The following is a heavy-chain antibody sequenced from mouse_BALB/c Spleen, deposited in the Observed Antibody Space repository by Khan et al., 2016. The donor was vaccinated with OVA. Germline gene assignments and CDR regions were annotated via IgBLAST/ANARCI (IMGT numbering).Heavy chain of an antibody. CDR2: IYPSDSYI. CDR1: GYTFTNSW. D-gene: IGHD2-3*01. J-gene: IGHJ3*01. Sequence: QVRLQQSGTELVRPGASVKLSCKASGYTFTNSWINWVKQRPAQGLEWIGNIYPSDSYINYNQKFRDKATLTVDKSSTTAYMHLSSQTSEDSAVYYCTRVGVDGSSFAYWGQGTLVTVSA. CDR3: TRVGVDGSSFAY. V-gene: IGHV1-69*02.